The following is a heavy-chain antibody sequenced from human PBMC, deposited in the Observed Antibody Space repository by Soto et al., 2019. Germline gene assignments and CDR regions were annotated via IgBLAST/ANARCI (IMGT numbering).Heavy chain of an antibody. CDR3: ATRGTKWRWLEFADN. CDR2: IIPISGRT. CDR1: GGTFSSLG. Sequence: QVQLLQSGAEVKRPGSSVKVSCEASGGTFSSLGFTWVRQAPGQGLEWMGGIIPISGRTTFAQNFQGRVTLSADASKRTIYMEVTTLTSNDTAIYYCATRGTKWRWLEFADNWGQGTLVTVSS. D-gene: IGHD2-15*01. V-gene: IGHV1-69*01. J-gene: IGHJ4*02.